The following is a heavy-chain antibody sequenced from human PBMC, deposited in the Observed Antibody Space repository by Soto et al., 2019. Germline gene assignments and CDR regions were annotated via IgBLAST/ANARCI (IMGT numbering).Heavy chain of an antibody. CDR2: IIPILRMA. D-gene: IGHD3-10*01. J-gene: IGHJ4*02. CDR1: GGTFTSYT. V-gene: IGHV1-69*02. CDR3: ATSHGSGSAHFDY. Sequence: QVQLVQSGAEVKMPGSSVKVSCTASGGTFTSYTFSWVRQVPGQGLEWMGRIIPILRMADFAQKFQGRVTINADESTSTVYMKLSSLRSEDTAVYYCATSHGSGSAHFDYWGQGTLVTVS.